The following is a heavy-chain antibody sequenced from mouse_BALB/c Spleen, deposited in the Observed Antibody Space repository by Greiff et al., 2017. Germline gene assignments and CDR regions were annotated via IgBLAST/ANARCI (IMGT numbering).Heavy chain of an antibody. J-gene: IGHJ4*01. CDR3: ARRYYYGSRGYAMDY. Sequence: QVQLQQPGAELMKPGASVKISCKATGYTFSSYWIEWVKQRPGHGLEWIGEILPGSGSTNYNEKFKGKATFTADTSSNTAYMQLSSLTSEDSAVYYCARRYYYGSRGYAMDYWGQGTSVTVSS. CDR1: GYTFSSYW. D-gene: IGHD1-1*01. CDR2: ILPGSGST. V-gene: IGHV1-9*01.